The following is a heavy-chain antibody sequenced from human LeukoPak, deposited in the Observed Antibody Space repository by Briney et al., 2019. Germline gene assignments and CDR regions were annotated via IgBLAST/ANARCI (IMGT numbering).Heavy chain of an antibody. D-gene: IGHD1-14*01. CDR3: AKAMALSVFWFDP. V-gene: IGHV3-9*01. Sequence: GGSLRLSCAASGFTFDDYAMHWVRQAPGKGLEWVSGISWNSGSIGYADSVKGRFTISRDNAKNSLYLRMNSLRAEDTALYYCAKAMALSVFWFDPWGQGTLVTVSS. CDR1: GFTFDDYA. CDR2: ISWNSGSI. J-gene: IGHJ5*02.